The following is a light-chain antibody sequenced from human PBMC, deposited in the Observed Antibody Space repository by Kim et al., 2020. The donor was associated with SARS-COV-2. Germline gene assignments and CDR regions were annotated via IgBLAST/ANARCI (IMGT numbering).Light chain of an antibody. CDR3: QQYNNWPYT. CDR2: DAS. J-gene: IGKJ2*01. V-gene: IGKV3-15*01. CDR1: QGVTSN. Sequence: SVHQGEKATLACRASQGVTSNLAWYQQKPGQAPRLLIYDASTRATDIPARFSGSGSGTEFTLTISSLQSEDFAVYYCQQYNNWPYTFAQGTKLEI.